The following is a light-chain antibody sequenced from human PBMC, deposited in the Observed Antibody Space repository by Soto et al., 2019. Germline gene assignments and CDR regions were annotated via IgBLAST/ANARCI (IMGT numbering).Light chain of an antibody. Sequence: DIQITQSPSSLSASVGDRVIITCRASQTISSHLNWYQQKPGKAPNLLIYAASSLQSGVPSRFSGSGSGTDFTLTISSLQPEDFATYYCQQSYSTLITFGQGTRLEIK. J-gene: IGKJ5*01. CDR3: QQSYSTLIT. CDR2: AAS. CDR1: QTISSH. V-gene: IGKV1-39*01.